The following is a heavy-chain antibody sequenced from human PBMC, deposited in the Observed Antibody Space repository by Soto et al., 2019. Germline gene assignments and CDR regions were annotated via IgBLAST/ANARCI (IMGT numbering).Heavy chain of an antibody. CDR1: GFTVSSNY. Sequence: GGSLRLSCAASGFTVSSNYMSWVRQAPGKGLEWVSVIYSGGSTYYADSVKGRFTISRDNAKNSLYLQMNSLRAEDTALYYCAKSTGGTANGMGVWGQGTTVTVSS. CDR3: AKSTGGTANGMGV. D-gene: IGHD2-8*02. CDR2: IYSGGST. V-gene: IGHV3-53*05. J-gene: IGHJ6*02.